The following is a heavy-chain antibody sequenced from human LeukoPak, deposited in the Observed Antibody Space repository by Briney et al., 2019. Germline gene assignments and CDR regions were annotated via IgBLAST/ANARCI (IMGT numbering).Heavy chain of an antibody. CDR1: GYSISSGYY. CDR2: IYHSGST. Sequence: SETLSLTCTVSGYSISSGYYWGWIRQPPGKGLEWIGSIYHSGSTYYNPSLKSRVTISVDTSKNQFSLKLSSVTAADTAVYYCARGFSSGYPSYFDYWGQGTLVTVSS. J-gene: IGHJ4*02. CDR3: ARGFSSGYPSYFDY. D-gene: IGHD6-19*01. V-gene: IGHV4-38-2*02.